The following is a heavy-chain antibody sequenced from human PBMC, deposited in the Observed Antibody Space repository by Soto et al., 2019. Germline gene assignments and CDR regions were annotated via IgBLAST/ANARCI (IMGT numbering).Heavy chain of an antibody. D-gene: IGHD3-22*01. V-gene: IGHV4-34*01. CDR3: ARGISMKVAVPGDAPGKYYFDY. J-gene: IGHJ4*02. Sequence: NPSETLSLTCAVYGGTFSGYYWSWIRQSPGKGLEWIGEINHSGSTNYNPSLKSRVAISVDTSKNQFSLKVRSVTAADTAVFYCARGISMKVAVPGDAPGKYYFDYWGQGTLVTVS. CDR2: INHSGST. CDR1: GGTFSGYY.